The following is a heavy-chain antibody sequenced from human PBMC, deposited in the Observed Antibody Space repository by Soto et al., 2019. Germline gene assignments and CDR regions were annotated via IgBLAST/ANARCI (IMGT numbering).Heavy chain of an antibody. Sequence: GASVKVSCKASGYTFTSYAMHWVRQAPGQRLEWMGWINAGNGNTKYSQKLQGRVTITRDTSASTAYMELSSLRSEDTAVYYCARFFREVRYFDWLLSHLSEYYFDYWGQGTRVTVSS. J-gene: IGHJ4*02. CDR3: ARFFREVRYFDWLLSHLSEYYFDY. CDR2: INAGNGNT. CDR1: GYTFTSYA. D-gene: IGHD3-9*01. V-gene: IGHV1-3*01.